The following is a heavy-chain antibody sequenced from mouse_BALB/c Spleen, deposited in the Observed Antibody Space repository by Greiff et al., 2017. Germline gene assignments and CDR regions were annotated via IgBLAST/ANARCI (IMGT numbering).Heavy chain of an antibody. CDR1: GYTFTDYA. J-gene: IGHJ4*01. Sequence: QVQLKESGAELVRPGVSVKISCKGSGYTFTDYAMHWVKQSHAKSLEWIGVISTYYGDASYNQKFKGKATMTVDKSSSTAYMELARLTSEDSAIYYCARGPDYYRYDEEDYYAMDYWGQGTSVTVSS. CDR3: ARGPDYYRYDEEDYYAMDY. V-gene: IGHV1S137*01. D-gene: IGHD2-14*01. CDR2: ISTYYGDA.